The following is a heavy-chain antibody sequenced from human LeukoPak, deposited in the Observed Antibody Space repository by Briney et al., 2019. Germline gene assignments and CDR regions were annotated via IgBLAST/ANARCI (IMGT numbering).Heavy chain of an antibody. J-gene: IGHJ4*02. CDR2: ISGSGGST. CDR1: GFTFSSYG. Sequence: GGSLRLSCGASGFTFSSYGMHWVRQAPGKGLEWVSAISGSGGSTYYADSVKGRFTISRDNSKNTLYLQMNSLRAEDTAVYYCARMNYVSSGWGAPFDYWGQGTLVTVSS. V-gene: IGHV3-23*01. CDR3: ARMNYVSSGWGAPFDY. D-gene: IGHD1-7*01.